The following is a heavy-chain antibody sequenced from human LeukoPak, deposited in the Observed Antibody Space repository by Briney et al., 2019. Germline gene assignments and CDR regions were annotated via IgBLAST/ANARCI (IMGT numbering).Heavy chain of an antibody. CDR2: IYTSGST. CDR3: ATTIFGVVDGAFDI. V-gene: IGHV4-4*07. CDR1: GGSISSYY. Sequence: SETLSLTCTVSGGSISSYYWSWIRQPAGKGLEWIGRIYTSGSTNYNPSLKSRVTMSVDTSKNQFSLKLSSVTAADTAVYHCATTIFGVVDGAFDIWGQGTMVTVSS. J-gene: IGHJ3*02. D-gene: IGHD3-3*01.